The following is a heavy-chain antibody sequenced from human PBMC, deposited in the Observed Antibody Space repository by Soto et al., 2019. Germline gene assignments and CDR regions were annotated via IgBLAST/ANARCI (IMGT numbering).Heavy chain of an antibody. CDR1: GFTFSSYA. D-gene: IGHD6-13*01. V-gene: IGHV3-66*01. CDR3: ARDLSSRIKNWFDP. J-gene: IGHJ5*02. Sequence: GGSLRLSCAASGFTFSSYAMHWVRQAPGKGLEWVSVIFPDGSTYYPDSVKGRFTISRDNFRNTVYFQMNSLRAEDTAVYFCARDLSSRIKNWFDPWGQRTLVTVSS. CDR2: IFPDGST.